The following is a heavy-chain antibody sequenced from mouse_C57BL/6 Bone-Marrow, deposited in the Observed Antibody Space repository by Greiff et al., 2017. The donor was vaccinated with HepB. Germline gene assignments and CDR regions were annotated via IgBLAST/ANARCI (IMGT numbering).Heavy chain of an antibody. Sequence: EAGGGLVQPKGSLKLSCAALGFSFNPFDMIWDRLGPGKGLEWVARIRSKCNYYATYYVDSEKDRSTLSRDDSESMLYLQMNKLKTEVTAMYYCVRHSPGLRAMAYWGQGTSVTVSS. V-gene: IGHV10-1*01. CDR1: GFSFNPFD. J-gene: IGHJ4*01. D-gene: IGHD3-1*01. CDR2: IRSKCNYYAT. CDR3: VRHSPGLRAMAY.